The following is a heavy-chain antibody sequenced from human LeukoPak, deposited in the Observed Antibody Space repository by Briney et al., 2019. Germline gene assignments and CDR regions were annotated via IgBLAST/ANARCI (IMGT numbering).Heavy chain of an antibody. CDR3: ATNMGF. CDR1: GFTVGNNY. V-gene: IGHV3-53*01. J-gene: IGHJ4*02. CDR2: IYSGGST. Sequence: GGSLRLSCAASGFTVGNNYMKWISQAPGKGLEWVSLIYSGGSTYYADSVKGRFTISRDSSKNTLYLQMNSLRVEDTAVYYCATNMGFWGQGTLVTASS. D-gene: IGHD2/OR15-2a*01.